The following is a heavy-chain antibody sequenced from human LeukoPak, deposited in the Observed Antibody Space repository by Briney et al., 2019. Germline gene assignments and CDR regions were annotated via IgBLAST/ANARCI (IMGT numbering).Heavy chain of an antibody. V-gene: IGHV4-59*08. J-gene: IGHJ6*02. CDR3: ARLGEVSSSWDQYGMDV. Sequence: SETLSLTCTVSGGSISSYYWSWIRQPPGEGLEWIGYIYYSGSTNYNPSLKSRVTISEDTSKKKFSLKVSSVTAADTAVYYCARLGEVSSSWDQYGMDVWGQGTTVTVSS. CDR2: IYYSGST. CDR1: GGSISSYY. D-gene: IGHD6-13*01.